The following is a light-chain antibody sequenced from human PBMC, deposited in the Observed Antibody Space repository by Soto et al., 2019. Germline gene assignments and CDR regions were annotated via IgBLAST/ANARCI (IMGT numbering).Light chain of an antibody. CDR2: AAS. CDR3: QQYGTSPH. CDR1: QSVSSIY. V-gene: IGKV3-20*01. J-gene: IGKJ5*01. Sequence: EIVLTQSPGTLSLSPGERATLSCRASQSVSSIYLAWYQQKPGQAPRLLIYAASSRAPGVPDRFRGSGSGTDFSLTISRLEPEDFAVYYCQQYGTSPHFGQGTRLEIK.